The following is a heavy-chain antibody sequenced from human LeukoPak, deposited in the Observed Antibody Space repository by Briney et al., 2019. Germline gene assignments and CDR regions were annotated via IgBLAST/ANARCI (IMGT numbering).Heavy chain of an antibody. CDR2: IYYSGST. CDR1: GGSISSSSYY. CDR3: ARLSLMDV. J-gene: IGHJ6*02. V-gene: IGHV4-39*07. Sequence: SETLSLTCTVFGGSISSSSYYWGWIRQPPGKGLEWIGSIYYSGSTYYNLSLKSRVTISVDTSKNQFSLKLSSVTAADTAVYYCARLSLMDVWGQGTTVTVSS. D-gene: IGHD3-16*02.